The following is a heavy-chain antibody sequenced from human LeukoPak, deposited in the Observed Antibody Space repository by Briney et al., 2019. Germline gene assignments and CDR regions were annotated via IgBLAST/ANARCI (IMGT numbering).Heavy chain of an antibody. CDR2: IIPIFGTA. V-gene: IGHV1-69*05. CDR3: ARPQGAHTMGAFDI. CDR1: GGTFSSYA. Sequence: SVKVSCKASGGTFSSYAISWVRQAPGQGLEWMGRIIPIFGTANYAQKFQGRVTITTDESTSTAYMELSSLRSEDTAVYYCARPQGAHTMGAFDIWGQGTMVTVPS. J-gene: IGHJ3*02.